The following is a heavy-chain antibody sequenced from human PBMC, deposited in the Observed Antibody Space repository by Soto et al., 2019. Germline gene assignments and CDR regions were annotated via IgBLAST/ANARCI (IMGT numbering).Heavy chain of an antibody. D-gene: IGHD3-10*01. Sequence: EVQLVESGGGLIQPGGSLRLSCAVSGFTVSNNYMSWVRQAPGKGLEGVSVIYSGGYTAYGDSVKGRFTISRDNSKNTLFLQIKSRRAAAPAVYYWAAQPGGGDYWGQGTLVTVSS. V-gene: IGHV3-53*01. J-gene: IGHJ4*02. CDR3: AAQPGGGDY. CDR2: IYSGGYT. CDR1: GFTVSNNY.